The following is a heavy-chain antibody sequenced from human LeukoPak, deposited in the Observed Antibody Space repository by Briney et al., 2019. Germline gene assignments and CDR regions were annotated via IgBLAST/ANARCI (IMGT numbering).Heavy chain of an antibody. CDR1: GGSISYYY. Sequence: PSETLSLTCTVSGGSISYYYWSWIRQPPRQGLELIGYIYYSGSTNYNPSLKSRVTISVDTSKNQISLKLTSVTAADTAVYYCARVWSSRKAFDIWGQGTMVTVSS. V-gene: IGHV4-59*01. CDR3: ARVWSSRKAFDI. D-gene: IGHD3-16*01. CDR2: IYYSGST. J-gene: IGHJ3*02.